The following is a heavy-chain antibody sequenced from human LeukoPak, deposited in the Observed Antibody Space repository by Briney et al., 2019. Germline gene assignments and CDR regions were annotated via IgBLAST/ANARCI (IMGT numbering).Heavy chain of an antibody. Sequence: ASVKVSCKASGYTFTSYAMHWVRQAPGQGLEWMGWISAYNGNTNYAQKLQGRVTMTTDTSTSTAYMELRSLRSDDTAVYYCARDYCTNGVCYNYYYYGMDVWGQGTTVTVSS. V-gene: IGHV1-18*01. CDR1: GYTFTSYA. CDR2: ISAYNGNT. D-gene: IGHD2-8*01. CDR3: ARDYCTNGVCYNYYYYGMDV. J-gene: IGHJ6*02.